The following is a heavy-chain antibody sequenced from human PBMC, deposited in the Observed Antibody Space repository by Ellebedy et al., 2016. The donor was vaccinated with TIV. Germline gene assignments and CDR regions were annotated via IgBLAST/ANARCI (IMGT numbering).Heavy chain of an antibody. CDR2: IGTAGDT. J-gene: IGHJ4*02. CDR3: TPDLQRIGVTTIPR. V-gene: IGHV3-13*01. D-gene: IGHD5-12*01. CDR1: GFTFRSHD. Sequence: PGGSLRLSCAASGFTFRSHDMHWVRQATGKGLEWISAIGTAGDTYYSGSVKGRFTISRENAKNSLYLQMNSLKTEDTAVYYCTPDLQRIGVTTIPRWGQGTLVTVSS.